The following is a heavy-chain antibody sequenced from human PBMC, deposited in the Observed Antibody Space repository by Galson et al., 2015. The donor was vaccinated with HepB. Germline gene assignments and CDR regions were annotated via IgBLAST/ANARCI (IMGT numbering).Heavy chain of an antibody. CDR2: ISYDGSNK. Sequence: SLRLSCAASGFTFSSYAMHWVRQAPGKGLEWVAVISYDGSNKYYADSVKGRFTISRDNSKNTLYLQMNSLRAEDTAVYYCASLVATILFDYWGQGTLSPSPQ. V-gene: IGHV3-30*04. J-gene: IGHJ4*02. CDR3: ASLVATILFDY. D-gene: IGHD5-12*01. CDR1: GFTFSSYA.